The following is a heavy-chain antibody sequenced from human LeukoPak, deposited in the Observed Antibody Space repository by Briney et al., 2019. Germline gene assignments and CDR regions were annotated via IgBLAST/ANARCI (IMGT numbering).Heavy chain of an antibody. CDR2: IWYDGSNK. J-gene: IGHJ6*02. CDR3: ARDISAVAGKPRPPYYYYVMDV. CDR1: GFTFSSYG. Sequence: AGGSLRLSCAASGFTFSSYGMHWVREAPGEGLEWGADIWYDGSNKYYADSVKGRFTISRDNSKNTLYLQMNSLRAEDTAVYYCARDISAVAGKPRPPYYYYVMDVWGQGTTVTVSS. V-gene: IGHV3-33*01. D-gene: IGHD6-19*01.